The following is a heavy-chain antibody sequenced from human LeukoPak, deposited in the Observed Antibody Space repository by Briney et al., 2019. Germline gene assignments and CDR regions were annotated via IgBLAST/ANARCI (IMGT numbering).Heavy chain of an antibody. CDR3: ARDVYYYGSGTSPDY. CDR2: INPNTGGT. CDR1: GYTFTGHY. J-gene: IGHJ4*02. D-gene: IGHD3-10*01. V-gene: IGHV1-2*02. Sequence: GASVRVSCTASGYTFTGHYIHWVRQAPGQGLEWMGWINPNTGGTNYAQKFQGRVTMTRDTSFSTAYMELSSLGSDDTAVYYCARDVYYYGSGTSPDYWGQGTLVTVSS.